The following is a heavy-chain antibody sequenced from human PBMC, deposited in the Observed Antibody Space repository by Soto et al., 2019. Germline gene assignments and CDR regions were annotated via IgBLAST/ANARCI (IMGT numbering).Heavy chain of an antibody. CDR1: GYTFTSYY. CDR2: INPSGGST. D-gene: IGHD2-8*02. Sequence: ASVKVSCKASGYTFTSYYMHWVRQAPGQGLEWMGIINPSGGSTSYAQKFQGRVTMTDDTSANTANMQLSGLRSEDTAVYYCVVAGYWTWGQGALVTVSS. V-gene: IGHV1-46*01. J-gene: IGHJ4*02. CDR3: VVAGYWT.